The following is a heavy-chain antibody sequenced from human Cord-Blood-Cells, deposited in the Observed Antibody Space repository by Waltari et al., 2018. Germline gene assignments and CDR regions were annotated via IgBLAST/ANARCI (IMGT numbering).Heavy chain of an antibody. CDR3: ARAIYTYYYDSSGYYYDAFDI. CDR1: GYTFTGYY. D-gene: IGHD3-22*01. J-gene: IGHJ3*02. Sequence: QVQLVQSGAEVKKPGASVKVSCKASGYTFTGYYMHWVRQAPGQGLEWMGWINPNSGGTNYAQKFQGMVTMNRETSISTAYMELSRRKSDDTVVYYCARAIYTYYYDSSGYYYDAFDIWGQGTMVTVSS. V-gene: IGHV1-2*02. CDR2: INPNSGGT.